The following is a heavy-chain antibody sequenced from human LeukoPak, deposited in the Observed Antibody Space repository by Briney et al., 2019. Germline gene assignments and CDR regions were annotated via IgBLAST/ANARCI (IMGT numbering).Heavy chain of an antibody. V-gene: IGHV4-39*01. J-gene: IGHJ4*02. Sequence: PSETLSLTCTVSGGSISSSSFYWGWIRQPPGKGLEWIASIYYSGSTYYNPSLKSRVTISVDTSKNQFSLKVTSVTAADTAVYYCARLRLWFGGIGYWGQGTLVTVSS. D-gene: IGHD3-10*01. CDR3: ARLRLWFGGIGY. CDR2: IYYSGST. CDR1: GGSISSSSFY.